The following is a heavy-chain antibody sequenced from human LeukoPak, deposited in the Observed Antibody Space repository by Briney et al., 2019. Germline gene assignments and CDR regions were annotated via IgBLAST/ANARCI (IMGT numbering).Heavy chain of an antibody. CDR3: ARSRTTVTYYFDY. CDR1: GFTFSSYE. J-gene: IGHJ4*02. D-gene: IGHD4-17*01. Sequence: GGSLRLSCAASGFTFSSYEMNWVRQAPGKGLEWVSYISSSGSTIYYADSVKGRFTISRDNAKNSLYLQMNSLRAEDTAVYYCARSRTTVTYYFDYWGQGTLVTVSS. CDR2: ISSSGSTI. V-gene: IGHV3-48*03.